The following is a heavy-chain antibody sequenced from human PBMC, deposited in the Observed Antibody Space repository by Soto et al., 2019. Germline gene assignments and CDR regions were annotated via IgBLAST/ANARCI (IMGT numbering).Heavy chain of an antibody. V-gene: IGHV1-2*02. CDR3: ARHYPERGYSFDF. Sequence: ASVKVSGKASGYTFNDYFIHWLHQAPGQDLEWMGWINPKRGGTNHAQSFHARVTMTWDTSLTTAYMQLPSLRSDDTAVYYCARHYPERGYSFDFWGHLTLGTVS. CDR1: GYTFNDYF. CDR2: INPKRGGT. D-gene: IGHD5-12*01. J-gene: IGHJ4*01.